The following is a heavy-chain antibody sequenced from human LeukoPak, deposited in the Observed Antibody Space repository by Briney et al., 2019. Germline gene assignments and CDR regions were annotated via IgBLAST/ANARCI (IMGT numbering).Heavy chain of an antibody. CDR2: ISYDGSNK. D-gene: IGHD2-21*02. CDR3: AKDSRSVVVTVDPYYCDY. Sequence: GGSLRLSCAASGFTFSSYAMHWVRQAPGKGLEWVAVISYDGSNKYYADSVKGRFTISRDNSKNTLYLQMNSLRAEDTAVYYCAKDSRSVVVTVDPYYCDYWGQGTLVTVSS. J-gene: IGHJ4*02. CDR1: GFTFSSYA. V-gene: IGHV3-30*01.